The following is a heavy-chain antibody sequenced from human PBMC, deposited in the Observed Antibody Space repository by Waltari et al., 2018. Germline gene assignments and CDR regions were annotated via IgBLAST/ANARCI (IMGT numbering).Heavy chain of an antibody. Sequence: QVQLVESGGGVVQPGRSLRLSCAASGFTFSSYGMHWVRQAPGKGLEWVAVIWYDGSNKDYADSVKGRFTISRDNSKNTLYLQMNSLRAEDTAVYYCARDLTAMMGSPDYWGQGTLVTVSS. CDR2: IWYDGSNK. D-gene: IGHD5-18*01. J-gene: IGHJ4*02. CDR3: ARDLTAMMGSPDY. V-gene: IGHV3-33*01. CDR1: GFTFSSYG.